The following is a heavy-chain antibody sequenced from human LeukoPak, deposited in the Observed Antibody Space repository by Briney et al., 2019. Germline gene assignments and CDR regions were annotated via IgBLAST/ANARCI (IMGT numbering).Heavy chain of an antibody. J-gene: IGHJ4*01. Sequence: PGGSLRLSCAASGFTFRTYGMHWVRQVPGKGLEWVAVIWYDGSNKYYPDSVKGRFTISRDNSKNMLYLEMNSLRAEDTAVYYCAKDSRLPGSGWYGNYFDYWGHGTLVTVSS. D-gene: IGHD6-19*01. CDR1: GFTFRTYG. V-gene: IGHV3-33*06. CDR2: IWYDGSNK. CDR3: AKDSRLPGSGWYGNYFDY.